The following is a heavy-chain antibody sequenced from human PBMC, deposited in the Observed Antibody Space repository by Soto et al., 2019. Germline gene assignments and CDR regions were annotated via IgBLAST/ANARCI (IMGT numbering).Heavy chain of an antibody. Sequence: QVQLVQSGAEVKKPGSSVKVSCKASGGTFSRYSITWVRQAPGHGLEWIGRIIPIFGIASYAQKFLCRVTITADESKSTAYMELSSLRSGDTAVYYCAREDRDRETGLVPAAIDGMDVWGQGTTVTVSS. D-gene: IGHD2-2*01. CDR1: GGTFSRYS. V-gene: IGHV1-69*08. CDR3: AREDRDRETGLVPAAIDGMDV. J-gene: IGHJ6*02. CDR2: IIPIFGIA.